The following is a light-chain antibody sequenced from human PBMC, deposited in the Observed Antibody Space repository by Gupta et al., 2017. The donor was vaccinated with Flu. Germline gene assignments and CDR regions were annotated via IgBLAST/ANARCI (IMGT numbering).Light chain of an antibody. CDR3: QQYDNRPPYT. J-gene: IGKJ1*01. Sequence: IDITQSPSTLSASVRDRVTITCQASQDISNYLNWYQQKPGKAPKLLIYDASNLDTGAPSRFSGSGSGTDFTFTISSLQPEDIATYYCQQYDNRPPYTFGQGTKVEIK. V-gene: IGKV1-33*01. CDR2: DAS. CDR1: QDISNY.